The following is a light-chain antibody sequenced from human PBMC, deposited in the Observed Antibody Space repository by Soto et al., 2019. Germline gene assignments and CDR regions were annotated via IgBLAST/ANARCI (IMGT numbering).Light chain of an antibody. Sequence: QSALTQPASVSGSPGQSITISCTGTSSDVGGYNYVSWYQQHPGKAPKLMIYDVSNRPSGVSNRFSGSKSGNTASLTISGLQAEDEFDYYCSSYTSSSTLMVFGGGTKLTVL. CDR3: SSYTSSSTLMV. V-gene: IGLV2-14*01. CDR2: DVS. J-gene: IGLJ2*01. CDR1: SSDVGGYNY.